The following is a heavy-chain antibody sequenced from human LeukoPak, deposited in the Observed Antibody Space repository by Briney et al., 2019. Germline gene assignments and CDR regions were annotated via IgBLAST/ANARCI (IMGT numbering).Heavy chain of an antibody. CDR1: GITLSNYG. Sequence: GGSLRLSCAVSGITLSNYGMSWVRQAPGKGLEWVAGISGSGGSTNYAESVKGRFTVSRDNRKNTLFLQMNSLTAEDTAVYFCAKRGFVIRVILVGFHKEAYYFDSGGRGALVTVSS. D-gene: IGHD3-22*01. CDR2: ISGSGGST. J-gene: IGHJ4*02. V-gene: IGHV3-23*01. CDR3: AKRGFVIRVILVGFHKEAYYFDS.